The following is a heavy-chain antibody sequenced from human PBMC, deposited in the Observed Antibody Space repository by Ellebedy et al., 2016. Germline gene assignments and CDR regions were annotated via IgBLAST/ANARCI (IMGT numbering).Heavy chain of an antibody. J-gene: IGHJ6*03. Sequence: GESLKISXSASGFTFSSYAMHWVRQAPGKGLEYVSAISSNGGSTYYADSVKGRFTISRDNSKNTLYLQMSSLRAEDTAVYYCAKDGAIVPAAIAYYMDVWGKGTTVTVSS. CDR2: ISSNGGST. D-gene: IGHD2-2*01. CDR1: GFTFSSYA. V-gene: IGHV3-64D*06. CDR3: AKDGAIVPAAIAYYMDV.